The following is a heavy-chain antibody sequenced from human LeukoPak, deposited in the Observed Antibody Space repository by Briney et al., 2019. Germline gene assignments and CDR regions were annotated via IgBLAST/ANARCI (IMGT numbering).Heavy chain of an antibody. J-gene: IGHJ5*02. V-gene: IGHV1-18*01. CDR3: ARDNSVGDIAWWFDP. Sequence: GASVTVSCKASGYTFTSYGISWVRPAPGQGLEWMGWISAYNGNTNYAQKLQGRVTMTRDMSTTTDYMELSSLRSEDTAVYYCARDNSVGDIAWWFDPWGQGTLVTVSS. CDR2: ISAYNGNT. D-gene: IGHD3-16*02. CDR1: GYTFTSYG.